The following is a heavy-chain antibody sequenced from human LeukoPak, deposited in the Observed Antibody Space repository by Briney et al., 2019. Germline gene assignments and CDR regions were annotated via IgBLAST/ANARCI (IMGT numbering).Heavy chain of an antibody. J-gene: IGHJ4*02. D-gene: IGHD1-26*01. CDR1: GFTFSDYY. CDR3: AKDLMGAADFDY. Sequence: GGSLRLSCAASGFTFSDYYMSWIRQAPGKGLEWVSYISSSGSTIYYADSVKGRFTISRDNAKNSLYLQMNSLRAEDTALYYCAKDLMGAADFDYWGQGTLVTVSS. V-gene: IGHV3-11*01. CDR2: ISSSGSTI.